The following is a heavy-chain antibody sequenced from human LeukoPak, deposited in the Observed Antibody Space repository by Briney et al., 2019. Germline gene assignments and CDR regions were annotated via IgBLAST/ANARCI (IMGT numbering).Heavy chain of an antibody. D-gene: IGHD4-17*01. J-gene: IGHJ1*01. CDR2: ISSSSSYI. CDR1: GFTFSSYS. Sequence: GGSLRLSCAASGFTFSSYSMNWVRQAPGKGLEWVSSISSSSSYIYYADSVKGRFTISRDNAKSSLYLQMNSLRAEDTAVYYCARVPATVSDEYFQHWGQGTLVTVSS. CDR3: ARVPATVSDEYFQH. V-gene: IGHV3-21*01.